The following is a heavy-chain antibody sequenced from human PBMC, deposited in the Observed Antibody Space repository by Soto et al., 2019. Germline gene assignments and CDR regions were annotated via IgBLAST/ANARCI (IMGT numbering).Heavy chain of an antibody. CDR1: GFSLTTVGVG. J-gene: IGHJ6*02. D-gene: IGHD3-3*01. CDR2: IYWDDEK. CDR3: ALRRAFVGVVYGMDV. Sequence: QITLKESGPTLVKPTQTLTLTCAFSGFSLTTVGVGVGWIRQPPGKDLEWLALIYWDDEKRYSPSLKTRLSITKYTSKNQVVLMMTIMDPVDTGTYYCALRRAFVGVVYGMDVWGQGTTVTVSS. V-gene: IGHV2-5*02.